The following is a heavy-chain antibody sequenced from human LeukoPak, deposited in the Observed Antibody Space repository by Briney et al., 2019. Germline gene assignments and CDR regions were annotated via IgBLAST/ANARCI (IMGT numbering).Heavy chain of an antibody. J-gene: IGHJ4*02. CDR1: GFTFNSEA. V-gene: IGHV3-23*01. D-gene: IGHD6-19*01. CDR3: AKGLGFLPQFDY. Sequence: PGGSLRLSCAASGFTFNSEAMTWARQGPGKGLEWVSSISDSGGTTYYADSVKGRFTISRDNSKNTVYLQMNSLRAEDTALYYCAKGLGFLPQFDYWGQGTLVAASS. CDR2: ISDSGGTT.